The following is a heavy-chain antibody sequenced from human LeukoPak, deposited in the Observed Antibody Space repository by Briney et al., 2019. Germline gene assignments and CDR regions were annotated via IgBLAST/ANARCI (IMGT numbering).Heavy chain of an antibody. D-gene: IGHD3-16*02. CDR3: AKDQTRGIMITFGGVIAVFDY. V-gene: IGHV3-30*02. Sequence: PGGSLRLSCAASGFTCSSYGMHWVRQAPGKGLEWVAFIRYDGSNKYYADSVKGRFTISRDNSKNTLYLQMNSLRAEDTAVYYCAKDQTRGIMITFGGVIAVFDYWGQGTLVTVSS. CDR1: GFTCSSYG. J-gene: IGHJ4*02. CDR2: IRYDGSNK.